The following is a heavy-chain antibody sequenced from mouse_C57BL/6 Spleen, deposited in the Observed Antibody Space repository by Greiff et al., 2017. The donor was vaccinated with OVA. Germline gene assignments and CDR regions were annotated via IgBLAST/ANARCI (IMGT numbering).Heavy chain of an antibody. CDR1: GYTFTSYW. V-gene: IGHV1-55*01. Sequence: QVQLQQPGAELVKPGASVKMSCKASGYTFTSYWINWVKQRPGQGLEWIGDIYPGSGSTNYNEKFKSRATLTGDTSSSTAYMQLSSLTSEDSAVYYCASWDVDYCGQGTTLTVSS. CDR3: ASWDVDY. J-gene: IGHJ2*01. D-gene: IGHD4-1*01. CDR2: IYPGSGST.